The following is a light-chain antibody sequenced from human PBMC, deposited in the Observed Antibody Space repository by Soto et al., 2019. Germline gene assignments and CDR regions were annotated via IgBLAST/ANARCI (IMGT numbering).Light chain of an antibody. CDR1: SSNIGSNT. V-gene: IGLV1-44*01. Sequence: QSVLTQPPSASGTPGQRVTISCSGSSSNIGSNTVNWYQQLPGTAPKLLIYSYNQRPSGVPDRFSGSKSVTSASLAISGLQSEDAADYYCAAWDDSLNGHVFGTGTKVTVL. CDR2: SYN. J-gene: IGLJ1*01. CDR3: AAWDDSLNGHV.